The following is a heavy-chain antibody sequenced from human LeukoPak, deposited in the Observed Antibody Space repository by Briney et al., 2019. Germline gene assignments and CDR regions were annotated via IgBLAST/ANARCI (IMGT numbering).Heavy chain of an antibody. Sequence: GGSLRLSCAASGFTFTTYDMSWVRQAPGKGLEWVSTIIGSGGSTYYADSVKGRFTISRDNSKNTLYLQMNSLRAEDTAVYYCAKDYLFDSYASRFFDYWGQGTLVTVSS. D-gene: IGHD5-18*01. CDR3: AKDYLFDSYASRFFDY. J-gene: IGHJ4*02. CDR1: GFTFTTYD. V-gene: IGHV3-23*01. CDR2: IIGSGGST.